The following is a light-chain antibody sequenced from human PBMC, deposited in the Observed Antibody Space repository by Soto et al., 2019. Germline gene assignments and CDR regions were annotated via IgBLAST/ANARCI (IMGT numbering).Light chain of an antibody. J-gene: IGKJ1*01. CDR3: QQYSSYQWT. V-gene: IGKV1-5*01. CDR2: DAS. Sequence: DIQMTQSPTTLSASVGDRVSITCRASQSITYWLAWYQQKPGKAPRLLIFDASNLESGVPSRFSGSGSGTEFTLTISSLQPDDCATYYCQQYSSYQWTFGQGTKVDIK. CDR1: QSITYW.